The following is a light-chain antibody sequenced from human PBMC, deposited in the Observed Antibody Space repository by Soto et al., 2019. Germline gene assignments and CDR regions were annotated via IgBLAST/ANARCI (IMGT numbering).Light chain of an antibody. CDR2: DVT. V-gene: IGLV2-11*01. CDR1: SGDVGGYTS. CDR3: CSYAGSYTYV. J-gene: IGLJ7*01. Sequence: QSALTQPRSVSGSPGQSVPISCTGTSGDVGGYTSVSWYQHHPGKAPKLIIYDVTKRPSGVPDRFSGSKSGNTASLTISGLQPEDEADYYCCSYAGSYTYVFGSGTQLTVL.